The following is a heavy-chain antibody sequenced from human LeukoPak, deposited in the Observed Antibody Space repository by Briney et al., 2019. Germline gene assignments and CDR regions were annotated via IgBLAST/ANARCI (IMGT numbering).Heavy chain of an antibody. D-gene: IGHD5-18*01. J-gene: IGHJ4*02. Sequence: GGSLRLSCAASGFTFSDYYMSWVRQAPGKGLEWVSAISASGDTTYYADSVRGRFTISRDNSKNTLYLQMNSLRAGDTALYYCAKESLRGHSYGFDNWGQGTLVTVSS. CDR3: AKESLRGHSYGFDN. CDR1: GFTFSDYY. V-gene: IGHV3-23*01. CDR2: ISASGDTT.